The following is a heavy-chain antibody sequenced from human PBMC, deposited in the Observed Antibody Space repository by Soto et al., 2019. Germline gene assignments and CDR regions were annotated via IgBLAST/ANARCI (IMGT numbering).Heavy chain of an antibody. V-gene: IGHV4-34*01. CDR1: GGSFSGYY. CDR2: INHSGST. CDR3: ARGGRRYSSSRGWFDP. J-gene: IGHJ5*02. Sequence: LPETLSLTCAVYGGSFSGYYWSWIRQPPGKGLEWIGEINHSGSTNYNPSLKSRVTISVDTSKNQFSLKLSSVTAADTAVYYCARGGRRYSSSRGWFDPWGQGTLVTVSS. D-gene: IGHD6-6*01.